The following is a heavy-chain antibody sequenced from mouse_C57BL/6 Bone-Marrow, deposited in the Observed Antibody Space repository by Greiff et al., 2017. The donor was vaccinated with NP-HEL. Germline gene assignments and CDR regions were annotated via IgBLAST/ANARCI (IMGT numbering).Heavy chain of an antibody. Sequence: QVHVKQSGAELVRPGTSVKMSCKASGYTFTNYWIGWAKQRPGHGLEWIGDIYPGGGYTNYNEKFKGKATLTADKSSSTAYMQFSSLTSEDSAIYYCARDSSGYGYWGQGTTLTVSS. CDR2: IYPGGGYT. CDR1: GYTFTNYW. V-gene: IGHV1-63*01. D-gene: IGHD3-2*02. CDR3: ARDSSGYGY. J-gene: IGHJ2*01.